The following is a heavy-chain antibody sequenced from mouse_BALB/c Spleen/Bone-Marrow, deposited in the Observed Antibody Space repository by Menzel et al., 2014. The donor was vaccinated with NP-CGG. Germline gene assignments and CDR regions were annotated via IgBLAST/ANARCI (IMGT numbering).Heavy chain of an antibody. CDR1: GFTFSSYA. D-gene: IGHD1-1*01. CDR3: ASLYFYGSSYYTMDY. Sequence: EVMLVESGGGLVKPGGSLKLSCAASGFTFSSYAMSWVRQTPEKRLEWVAFISSGGSTYYPDSVKGRFTISRDNARNIRYLQMSSLRSEDTAMYYCASLYFYGSSYYTMDYWGQGTSVTVSS. CDR2: ISSGGST. V-gene: IGHV5-6-5*01. J-gene: IGHJ4*01.